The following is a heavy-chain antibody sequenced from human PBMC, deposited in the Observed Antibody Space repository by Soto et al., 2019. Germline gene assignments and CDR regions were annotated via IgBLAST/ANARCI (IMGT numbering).Heavy chain of an antibody. CDR1: GYTFTNYW. Sequence: GESLKISCKGPGYTFTNYWIGWVRQMPGKGLEWMGIIYPGDSDTKYNPSFQGQVTISADKSITTTSLRWTSLKASDTAIYYCAASIFYYGMDVWGQGTTVTVSS. CDR2: IYPGDSDT. V-gene: IGHV5-51*01. CDR3: AASIFYYGMDV. J-gene: IGHJ6*02.